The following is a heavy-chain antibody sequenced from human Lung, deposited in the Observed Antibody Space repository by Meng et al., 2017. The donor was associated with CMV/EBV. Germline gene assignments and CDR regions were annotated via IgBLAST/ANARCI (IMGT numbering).Heavy chain of an antibody. CDR2: IQDDANNA. CDR3: AKDEFRYCSSTSCLDAFDI. Sequence: GESXKISCAASGFTFSSYAMHWVRQAPGKGLQWVAYIQDDANNAYYSDSVKGRFTISRDNSRNRLFLQMNSLRADDTAVYYCAKDEFRYCSSTSCLDAFDIWGQGTRVTGSS. V-gene: IGHV3-30*02. D-gene: IGHD2-2*01. J-gene: IGHJ3*02. CDR1: GFTFSSYA.